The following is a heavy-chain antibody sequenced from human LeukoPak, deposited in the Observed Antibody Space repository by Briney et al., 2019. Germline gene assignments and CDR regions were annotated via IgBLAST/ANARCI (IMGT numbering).Heavy chain of an antibody. J-gene: IGHJ5*02. Sequence: GASVNVSCKASGGTFSSYAIIGVRQAPGQGLEWMGWIIPIFGTANYAQKFQGRVTITSEESTSTGYMELSSLRSEDKAVYFCARAPRYSSSWPNNWFDPWGQGTLVTVSS. CDR2: IIPIFGTA. CDR1: GGTFSSYA. D-gene: IGHD6-13*01. CDR3: ARAPRYSSSWPNNWFDP. V-gene: IGHV1-69*13.